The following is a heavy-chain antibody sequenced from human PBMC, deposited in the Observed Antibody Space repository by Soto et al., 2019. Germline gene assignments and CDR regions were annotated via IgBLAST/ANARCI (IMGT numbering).Heavy chain of an antibody. CDR3: ARSGPYGDYAY. CDR2: IYSGGST. CDR1: GFTVSSNH. D-gene: IGHD4-17*01. V-gene: IGHV3-66*01. J-gene: IGHJ4*02. Sequence: EVQLVESGGGLVQPGGSLRLSCAASGFTVSSNHMSWVRQAPGKGLEWVSVIYSGGSTYYADSVKGRFTISRDNSKNTLYLQMDSLRAEDTAVYYCARSGPYGDYAYWGQETLFTVSS.